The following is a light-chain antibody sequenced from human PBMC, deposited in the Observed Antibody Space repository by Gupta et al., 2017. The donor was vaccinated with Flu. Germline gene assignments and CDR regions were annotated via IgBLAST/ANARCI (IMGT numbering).Light chain of an antibody. Sequence: QSVLTQPPSASGTPGQRVTISCSGRCSNIGGNTVNWYQQLPGTAPKLLIYSSNQRPSGVPDRFSGSKSGTSATLAISGLQAEDEADYYCAVWDDSRNGVVFGGGTKLTVL. J-gene: IGLJ2*01. CDR3: AVWDDSRNGVV. CDR2: SSN. V-gene: IGLV1-44*01. CDR1: CSNIGGNT.